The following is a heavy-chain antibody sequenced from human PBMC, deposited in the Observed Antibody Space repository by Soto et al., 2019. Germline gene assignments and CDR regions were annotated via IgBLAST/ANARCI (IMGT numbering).Heavy chain of an antibody. CDR2: INADNGKT. V-gene: IGHV1-3*01. J-gene: IGHJ4*02. CDR3: ARGRMTQTKADYYLDY. Sequence: ASVKVSCKASGYTFTSYAIHWVRQAPGQRLEWMGWINADNGKTKYSQKFQDRVTITRDTSASTAYMELSSLRSEDTAVHYCARGRMTQTKADYYLDYWGQGTLVTVSS. CDR1: GYTFTSYA.